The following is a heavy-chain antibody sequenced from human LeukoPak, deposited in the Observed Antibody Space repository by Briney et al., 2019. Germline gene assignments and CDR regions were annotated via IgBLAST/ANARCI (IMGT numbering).Heavy chain of an antibody. D-gene: IGHD4-17*01. CDR2: INPNSGGT. CDR1: GYTFTGYY. Sequence: ASVKVSCKASGYTFTGYYMHWVRQAPGQGLEWMGWINPNSGGTNYAQKFQGRVTMTRDTSISTAYMEPSRLRSDDTAVYYCAGGIGYGDYETRYFDYWGQGTLVTVSS. V-gene: IGHV1-2*02. CDR3: AGGIGYGDYETRYFDY. J-gene: IGHJ4*02.